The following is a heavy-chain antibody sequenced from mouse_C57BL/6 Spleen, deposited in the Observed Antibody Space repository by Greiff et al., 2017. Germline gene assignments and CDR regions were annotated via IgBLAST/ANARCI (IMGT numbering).Heavy chain of an antibody. CDR2: FYPGSGSI. J-gene: IGHJ4*01. Sequence: VKLMESGAELVKPGASVKLSCKASGYTFTEYTIHWVKQRSGQGLEWIGWFYPGSGSIKYNEKFKDKATLTADKSSSTVYMALSRLTSEDSAVYFCARHGEGYGSSTYAMDYWGQGTSVTVSS. D-gene: IGHD1-1*01. CDR1: GYTFTEYT. V-gene: IGHV1-62-2*01. CDR3: ARHGEGYGSSTYAMDY.